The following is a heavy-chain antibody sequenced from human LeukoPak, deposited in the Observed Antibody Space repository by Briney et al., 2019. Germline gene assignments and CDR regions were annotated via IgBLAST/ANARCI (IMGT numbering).Heavy chain of an antibody. J-gene: IGHJ4*02. CDR3: ARVDSSGWYWYSFDD. Sequence: GGSLRLSCAASGFTFSSYAMHWVRQAPGKGLEWVAIISYDGGNRYYADSVKDRFTISRGNSKSTLYLQMNSLRAEDTAIYYCARVDSSGWYWYSFDDWGQGTLVAVSS. V-gene: IGHV3-30-3*01. D-gene: IGHD6-19*01. CDR2: ISYDGGNR. CDR1: GFTFSSYA.